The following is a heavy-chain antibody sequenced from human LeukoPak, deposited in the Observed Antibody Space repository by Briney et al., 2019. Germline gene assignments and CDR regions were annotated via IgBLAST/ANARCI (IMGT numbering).Heavy chain of an antibody. J-gene: IGHJ3*02. Sequence: SETLSLTCAVYGGSFSGYYWSWIRQPPGKGLEWIGEINHSGSTNYNPSLKSRVTISVDTSKNQFSLKLSSVTAADTAVYYCATIQRDHAFDIWGQGTMVTVSS. V-gene: IGHV4-34*01. D-gene: IGHD6-25*01. CDR1: GGSFSGYY. CDR2: INHSGST. CDR3: ATIQRDHAFDI.